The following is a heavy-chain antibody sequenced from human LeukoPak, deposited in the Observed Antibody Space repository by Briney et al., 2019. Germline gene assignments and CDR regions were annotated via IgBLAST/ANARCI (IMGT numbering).Heavy chain of an antibody. CDR2: ISGSGGST. CDR1: GFTFSSSA. D-gene: IGHD6-6*01. CDR3: AKDGGIAARLTDY. Sequence: PGGSLRLSCAAPGFTFSSSAMSWVRQAPGKGLEWVSAISGSGGSTYYADSVKGRFTISRDNSKNTLYLQMNSLRAEDTALYYCAKDGGIAARLTDYWGQGTLVTVSS. V-gene: IGHV3-23*01. J-gene: IGHJ4*02.